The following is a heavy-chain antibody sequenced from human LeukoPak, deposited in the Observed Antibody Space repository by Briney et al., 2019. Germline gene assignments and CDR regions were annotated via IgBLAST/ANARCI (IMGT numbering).Heavy chain of an antibody. CDR3: ARRGSSWYNWFDP. D-gene: IGHD6-13*01. CDR2: IYTSGST. J-gene: IGHJ5*02. Sequence: SETLSLTCTVSGGSISSYYWSWIRQPPGKGLEWIGYIYTSGSTNYNPSLKSRVTISVDTSKNQFSLKLSSVTAADTAVYYCARRGSSWYNWFDPWGQGTLVNVSS. CDR1: GGSISSYY. V-gene: IGHV4-4*09.